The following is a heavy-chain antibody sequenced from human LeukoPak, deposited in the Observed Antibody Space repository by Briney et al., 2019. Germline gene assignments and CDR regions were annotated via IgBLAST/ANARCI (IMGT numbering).Heavy chain of an antibody. CDR1: GGSISSYY. CDR2: IYYSGST. J-gene: IGHJ4*02. D-gene: IGHD5-12*01. Sequence: SETLSLTCTVSGGSISSYYWSWIRQPPGKGLEWIGYIYYSGSTNYNPSLKSRVTISVDTSKNQFSLKLSSVTAADTAVYYCARGYSGYDTDYRGQGTLVTVSS. CDR3: ARGYSGYDTDY. V-gene: IGHV4-59*01.